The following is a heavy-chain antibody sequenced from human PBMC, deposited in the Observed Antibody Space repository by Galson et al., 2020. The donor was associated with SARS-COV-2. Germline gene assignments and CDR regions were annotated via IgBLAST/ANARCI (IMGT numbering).Heavy chain of an antibody. Sequence: SVKVSCKASGCTFSSYAISWVRQAPGQGLEWMGGIIPIFGTAHYAQKFQGRVTITADESTSTAYMELSSLRSEDTAVYYCARGVTGYYFDYWGQGTLVTVSS. J-gene: IGHJ4*02. D-gene: IGHD7-27*01. CDR1: GCTFSSYA. CDR3: ARGVTGYYFDY. V-gene: IGHV1-69*13. CDR2: IIPIFGTA.